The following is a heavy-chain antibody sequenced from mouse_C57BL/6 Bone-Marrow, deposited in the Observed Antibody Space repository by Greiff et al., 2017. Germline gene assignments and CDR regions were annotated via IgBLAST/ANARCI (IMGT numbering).Heavy chain of an antibody. J-gene: IGHJ2*01. CDR3: RGDNYGSSDY. Sequence: EVKLVESGGGLVKPGGSLKLSCAASGFTFSDYGMHWVRQAPEKGLEWVAYISSGSSTIYYADTVKGRFTISRANAKNTLFLQMTSLRSEDTAMYYCRGDNYGSSDYWGQGTTLTVSS. V-gene: IGHV5-17*01. CDR2: ISSGSSTI. D-gene: IGHD1-1*01. CDR1: GFTFSDYG.